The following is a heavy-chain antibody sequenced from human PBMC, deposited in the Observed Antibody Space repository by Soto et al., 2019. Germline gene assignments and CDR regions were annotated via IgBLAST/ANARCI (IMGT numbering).Heavy chain of an antibody. CDR2: INPSGGST. D-gene: IGHD3-22*01. Sequence: ASVKVSCKASGYTFTSYYMHWVRQAPGQGLEWMGIINPSGGSTSYAQKFQGRVTMTRDTSTSTVYMELSSLRSEDTAVYYCARDSGDYYDSSGYATQWGQGTLVTSPQ. CDR1: GYTFTSYY. CDR3: ARDSGDYYDSSGYATQ. J-gene: IGHJ4*02. V-gene: IGHV1-46*01.